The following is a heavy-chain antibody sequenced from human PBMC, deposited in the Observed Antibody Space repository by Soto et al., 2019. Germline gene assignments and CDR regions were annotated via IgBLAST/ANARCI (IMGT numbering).Heavy chain of an antibody. D-gene: IGHD3-16*01. J-gene: IGHJ6*03. CDR3: AKALRFTFTTGYYMDV. V-gene: IGHV3-23*01. CDR1: GFTVSSYA. Sequence: EVQLLESGGGLVQPGGSLRLSCAASGFTVSSYAMSWVRQARGKGLEWVSVISGSGSTYSADSVKGRFTISRDSSKNTVYLQMNSLRAEDTAVYYCAKALRFTFTTGYYMDVWGRGTTVTVSS. CDR2: ISGSGST.